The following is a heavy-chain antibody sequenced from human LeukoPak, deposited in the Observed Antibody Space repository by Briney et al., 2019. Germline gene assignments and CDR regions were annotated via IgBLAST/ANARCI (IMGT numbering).Heavy chain of an antibody. CDR2: IYTSGST. V-gene: IGHV4-61*02. CDR3: ARDRGSGYSDNAFDI. D-gene: IGHD3-3*01. Sequence: SQTLSLTCTVSGGSISSGSYYWSWIRQRAGKGLEWIGRIYTSGSTNYNPSLKSRVTISVDTSKNQFPLKLSSVTAADTAVYYCARDRGSGYSDNAFDIWGQGTMVTVSS. CDR1: GGSISSGSYY. J-gene: IGHJ3*02.